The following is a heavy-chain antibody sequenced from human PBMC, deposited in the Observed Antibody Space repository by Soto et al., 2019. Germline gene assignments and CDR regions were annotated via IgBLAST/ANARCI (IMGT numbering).Heavy chain of an antibody. Sequence: SETLSLTCTVSGGSVTNSSYYWGWIRQSPGKGLEWIGSVYYGGRSYSKSSVKSRVTISVDTSKNRFSLSLNSVTASDTAVYFCLSRRTTVPTQAYFDYWGPGALVTVSS. V-gene: IGHV4-39*01. J-gene: IGHJ4*02. CDR2: VYYGGRS. D-gene: IGHD4-17*01. CDR1: GGSVTNSSYY. CDR3: LSRRTTVPTQAYFDY.